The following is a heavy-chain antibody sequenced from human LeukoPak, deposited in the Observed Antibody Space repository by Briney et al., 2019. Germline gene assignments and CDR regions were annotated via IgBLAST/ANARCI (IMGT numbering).Heavy chain of an antibody. CDR3: ARVGIGYCSGGSCYSAESD. Sequence: GGSLRLSCAASGFTFSSYEMNWVRQAPGKGLEWVSYISSSGSTIYYADSVKGRFTISRDNAKNSLYLQTNSLRAEDTAVYCCARVGIGYCSGGSCYSAESDWGQGTLVTVSS. J-gene: IGHJ4*02. CDR1: GFTFSSYE. V-gene: IGHV3-48*03. D-gene: IGHD2-15*01. CDR2: ISSSGSTI.